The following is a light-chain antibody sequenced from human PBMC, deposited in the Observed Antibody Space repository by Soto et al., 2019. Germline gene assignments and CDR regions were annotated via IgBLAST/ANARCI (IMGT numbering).Light chain of an antibody. J-gene: IGKJ4*01. Sequence: EIVLTQSPATLSLSPGERATLSCRASQSVSSYLAWYQQKPGQAPRLLIYDASNRATGIPARFSGSGSGTDFTLTSSSLEPEDFAVYYGQQSSNWPPLTFGGGTKVDIK. V-gene: IGKV3-11*01. CDR2: DAS. CDR3: QQSSNWPPLT. CDR1: QSVSSY.